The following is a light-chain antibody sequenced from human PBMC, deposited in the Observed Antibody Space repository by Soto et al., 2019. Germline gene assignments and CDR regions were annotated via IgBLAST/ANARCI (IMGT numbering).Light chain of an antibody. Sequence: DIQMTQSPSSLSASVGDRVTITCRASQSISSYLNWYQQKPGKAPKLLIYAASSLQSVVPSRFSGSGSGTDFTLTISSLQPEYVATYYCQQSYSTPLTFGGGTKVEIK. CDR2: AAS. CDR3: QQSYSTPLT. V-gene: IGKV1-39*01. J-gene: IGKJ4*01. CDR1: QSISSY.